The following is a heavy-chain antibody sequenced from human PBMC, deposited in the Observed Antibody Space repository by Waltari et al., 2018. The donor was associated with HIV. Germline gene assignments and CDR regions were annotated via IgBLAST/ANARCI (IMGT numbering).Heavy chain of an antibody. CDR3: ARDSAADGMDV. D-gene: IGHD6-13*01. V-gene: IGHV3-66*01. J-gene: IGHJ6*02. Sequence: EVQLVESGGGLVQPGGSLRLSCAASGFTVSSNYMSWVRQAPGKGLGWVSVIYSGGSTYYADSVKGRFTISRDNSKNTLYLQMNSLRAEDTAVYYCARDSAADGMDVWGQGTTVTVSS. CDR1: GFTVSSNY. CDR2: IYSGGST.